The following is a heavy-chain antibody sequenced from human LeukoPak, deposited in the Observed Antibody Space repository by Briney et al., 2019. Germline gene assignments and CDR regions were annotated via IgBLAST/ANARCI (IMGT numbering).Heavy chain of an antibody. CDR1: GGSISSYY. CDR3: ARGLSRHPTYYDFWSGYSHIPYYFDY. CDR2: IYYSGST. J-gene: IGHJ4*02. D-gene: IGHD3-3*01. Sequence: SETLSLTCTVSGGSISSYYWSWIRQPPGKGLEWIGYIYYSGSTNYNPSLKSRVTISVDTSKNQFSLKLSSVTAADTAVYYCARGLSRHPTYYDFWSGYSHIPYYFDYWGQGTLVTVSS. V-gene: IGHV4-59*12.